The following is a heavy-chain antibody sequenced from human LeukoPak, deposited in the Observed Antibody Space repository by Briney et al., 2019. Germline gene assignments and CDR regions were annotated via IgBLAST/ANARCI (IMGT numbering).Heavy chain of an antibody. J-gene: IGHJ5*02. Sequence: ASVKVSCKASGYTFTGYYMHWVRQAPGQGLEWMGWINPNSGGTNYAQKFQGRVTMTRDTSISTAYMELSRLRSDDTAVYYCAREPLSRFQNWFDPWGQGTLVTVSS. CDR3: AREPLSRFQNWFDP. CDR1: GYTFTGYY. V-gene: IGHV1-2*02. D-gene: IGHD3-3*01. CDR2: INPNSGGT.